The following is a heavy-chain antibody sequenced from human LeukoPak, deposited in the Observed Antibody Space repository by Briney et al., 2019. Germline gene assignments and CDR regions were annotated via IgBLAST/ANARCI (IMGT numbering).Heavy chain of an antibody. J-gene: IGHJ4*02. CDR2: ISGSGGST. V-gene: IGHV3-23*01. CDR1: GFTFNNYA. D-gene: IGHD4-23*01. CDR3: AKDFFYGGNSPYFDY. Sequence: GGSLRLSCAASGFTFNNYAMSWVRQAPRKGLEWVSAISGSGGSTYYADSVKGRFTISRDNSKDTLYLQMNSLRAEDTAVYYCAKDFFYGGNSPYFDYWGQGTLVTVFS.